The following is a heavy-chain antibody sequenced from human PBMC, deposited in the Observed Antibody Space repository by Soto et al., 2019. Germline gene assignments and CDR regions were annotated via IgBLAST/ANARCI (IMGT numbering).Heavy chain of an antibody. Sequence: QPGGSLRLSCVASGFTFSRYAMHWVRQAPGKGLEWVATISKDGRNEYFLESVKGRSTISRDNSKNTMYLQMDSLRLEDTGVYYCAGLTVTDTPGYFDYWGQGTLVTVSS. J-gene: IGHJ4*02. V-gene: IGHV3-30*04. D-gene: IGHD4-17*01. CDR2: ISKDGRNE. CDR3: AGLTVTDTPGYFDY. CDR1: GFTFSRYA.